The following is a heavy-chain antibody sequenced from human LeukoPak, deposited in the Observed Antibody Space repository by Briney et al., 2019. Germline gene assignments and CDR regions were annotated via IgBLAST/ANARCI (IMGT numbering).Heavy chain of an antibody. J-gene: IGHJ6*02. Sequence: GGSLRLSCVVSGLKFSDAWVTWVRQAPGKGLEWVGCIKRGGTTDYAAPVNGRFTISRDDSKNTIYLQVNSLKIEDTAVYYCKWERSVYYGMDVWGQGTTVTVSS. CDR3: KWERSVYYGMDV. D-gene: IGHD1-26*01. V-gene: IGHV3-15*01. CDR2: IKRGGTT. CDR1: GLKFSDAW.